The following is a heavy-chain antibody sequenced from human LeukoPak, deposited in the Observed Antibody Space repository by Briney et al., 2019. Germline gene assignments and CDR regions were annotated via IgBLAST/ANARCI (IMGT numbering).Heavy chain of an antibody. CDR3: ARGPIAAAGDY. J-gene: IGHJ4*02. Sequence: ASVKVSCKVSGYTFISYGITWVRQAPGQGLEWMGWINTNNGNTNYAQKLQGRVTMTTDTSTTTAYMELRSLRSDDTAVYYCARGPIAAAGDYWGQGTLVTVSS. CDR2: INTNNGNT. V-gene: IGHV1-18*01. CDR1: GYTFISYG. D-gene: IGHD6-13*01.